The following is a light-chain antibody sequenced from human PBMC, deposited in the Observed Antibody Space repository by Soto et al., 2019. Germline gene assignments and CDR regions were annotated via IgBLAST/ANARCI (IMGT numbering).Light chain of an antibody. J-gene: IGLJ1*01. Sequence: QSVLTQPASVSGSPGQSIAISCTGTSSDVGNYNHVSWYQQHSGKAPKLMIYEVTNRPSGVSDRFSGSKSGNTASLTISGLQDEDEDDYYCCSYASTGTYVFGTGTKVTVL. CDR2: EVT. CDR3: CSYASTGTYV. V-gene: IGLV2-23*02. CDR1: SSDVGNYNH.